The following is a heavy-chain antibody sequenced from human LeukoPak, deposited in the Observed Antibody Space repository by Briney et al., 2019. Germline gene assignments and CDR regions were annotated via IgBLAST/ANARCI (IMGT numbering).Heavy chain of an antibody. D-gene: IGHD6-13*01. J-gene: IGHJ5*02. CDR1: GGSISSSSYY. CDR3: AREYSSSWYFYRWFDP. CDR2: IYYSGST. V-gene: IGHV4-39*07. Sequence: SETLSLTCTVSGGSISSSSYYWGWIRQPPGKGLEWIGSIYYSGSTYYNPSLKSRVTISVDTSKNQFSPKLSSVTAADTAVYYCAREYSSSWYFYRWFDPWGQGTLVTVSS.